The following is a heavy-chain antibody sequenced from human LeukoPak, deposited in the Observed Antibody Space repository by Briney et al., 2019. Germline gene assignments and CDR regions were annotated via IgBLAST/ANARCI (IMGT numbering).Heavy chain of an antibody. CDR3: AKEGDRGYCTNGVCYHDAFDI. CDR1: GFTFSSYA. Sequence: PGGSLRLSCAASGFTFSSYAMSWVRQAPGKGLEWVSAISGSGGSTYYADSVKGRFTISRDNSKNTLYLQMNSLRAEDTAVYYCAKEGDRGYCTNGVCYHDAFDIWGQGTMVTVSS. D-gene: IGHD2-8*01. CDR2: ISGSGGST. J-gene: IGHJ3*02. V-gene: IGHV3-23*01.